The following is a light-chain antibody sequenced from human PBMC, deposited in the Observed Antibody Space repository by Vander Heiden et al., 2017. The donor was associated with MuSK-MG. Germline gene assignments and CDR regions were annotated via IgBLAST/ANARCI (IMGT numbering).Light chain of an antibody. CDR3: AAWDDSLSGVI. CDR2: SYN. Sequence: QSVLTQPPSASGTPGQRVTIPCSGSSSNIGNNYVHWYQQLPGAAPKLLIYSYNYRPSGVPDRISGSKSGTSASLAISGLRSEDEADYYCAAWDDSLSGVIFGGGTKLTVL. V-gene: IGLV1-47*02. CDR1: SSNIGNNY. J-gene: IGLJ2*01.